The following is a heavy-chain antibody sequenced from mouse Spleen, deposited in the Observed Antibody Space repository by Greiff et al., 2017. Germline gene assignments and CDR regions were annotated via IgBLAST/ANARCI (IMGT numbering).Heavy chain of an antibody. D-gene: IGHD2-12*01. Sequence: QVQLQQSGAELVKPGASVKLSCKASGYTFTSYWMHWVKQRPGQGLEWIGMIHPNSGSTNYNEKFKSKATLTVDKSSSTAYMQLSSLTSEDSAVYYCEGIGIRRYFDYWGQGTTLTVSS. CDR1: GYTFTSYW. J-gene: IGHJ2*01. CDR2: IHPNSGST. V-gene: IGHV1-64*01. CDR3: EGIGIRRYFDY.